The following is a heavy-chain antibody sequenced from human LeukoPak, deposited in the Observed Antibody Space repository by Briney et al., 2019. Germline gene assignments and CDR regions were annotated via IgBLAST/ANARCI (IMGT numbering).Heavy chain of an antibody. CDR2: ISGSGSAT. CDR3: AKTEAPAAIRAGSDY. CDR1: GFPLSNYG. D-gene: IGHD2-2*02. Sequence: GALSLSCAASGFPLSNYGLSWVRPAPREGLEWVSTISGSGSATYNAGSVKGRFTTSRDNSNNTLYLQMNSLRAEDTAVYYCAKTEAPAAIRAGSDYWGQGTLVTVSS. V-gene: IGHV3-23*01. J-gene: IGHJ4*02.